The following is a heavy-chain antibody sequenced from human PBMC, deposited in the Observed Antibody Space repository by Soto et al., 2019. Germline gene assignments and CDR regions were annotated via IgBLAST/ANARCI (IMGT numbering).Heavy chain of an antibody. J-gene: IGHJ4*02. Sequence: QVQLQESGPGLVKPSGTLSLTCAVSGDSISSDKWWSWVRQPPGKGLEWIGEIHHSGRTNYNPSLKSRVTILVEKSKNQVSLELSSMTAADTAVYYCARGGDWQFDYWGQGTPVTASS. CDR1: GDSISSDKW. V-gene: IGHV4-4*02. CDR2: IHHSGRT. D-gene: IGHD2-21*02. CDR3: ARGGDWQFDY.